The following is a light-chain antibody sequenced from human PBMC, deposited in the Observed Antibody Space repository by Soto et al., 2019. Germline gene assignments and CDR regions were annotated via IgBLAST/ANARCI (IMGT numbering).Light chain of an antibody. Sequence: IVMTQTPLCLRVTPGEPSSISCRSSQSLLHSIGYHYLDWGPQKPGQAPXXLXSLGSNRASGVAARFRGSGSGTNFTLKISRVEAEDVVIYCCMQAVQTPISFGPGTRWIS. CDR1: QSLLHSIGYHY. CDR3: MQAVQTPIS. CDR2: LGS. J-gene: IGKJ3*01. V-gene: IGKV2-28*01.